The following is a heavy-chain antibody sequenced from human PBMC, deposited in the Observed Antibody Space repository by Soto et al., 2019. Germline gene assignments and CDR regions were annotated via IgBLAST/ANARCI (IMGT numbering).Heavy chain of an antibody. J-gene: IGHJ6*02. V-gene: IGHV1-2*02. CDR2: INPNSGGT. CDR3: AREENCSSTSCYFLYYYYGMDV. Sequence: GASVKVSCKASGYTFTGYYMHWVRQAPGQGLEWMEWINPNSGGTNYAQKFQGRVTMTRDTSISTAYMELSRLRSDDTAVYYCAREENCSSTSCYFLYYYYGMDVWGQGTTVTVSS. CDR1: GYTFTGYY. D-gene: IGHD2-2*01.